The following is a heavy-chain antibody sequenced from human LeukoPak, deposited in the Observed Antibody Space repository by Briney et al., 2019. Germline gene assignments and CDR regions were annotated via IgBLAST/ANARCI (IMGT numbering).Heavy chain of an antibody. Sequence: GGSLRLSCAASGFTFSSYAMSWVRQAPGKGLEWVSAISGSGGSTYYTDSVEGRFTISRDNSKNTLYLQMDSLRADDTAVYYCAKEGDSSGYVSWGQGTLVTVSS. D-gene: IGHD3-22*01. CDR2: ISGSGGST. CDR3: AKEGDSSGYVS. J-gene: IGHJ5*02. CDR1: GFTFSSYA. V-gene: IGHV3-23*01.